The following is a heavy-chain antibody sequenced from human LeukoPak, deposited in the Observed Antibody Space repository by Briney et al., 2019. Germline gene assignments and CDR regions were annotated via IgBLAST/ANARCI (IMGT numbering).Heavy chain of an antibody. CDR3: AKGGIAAAGTSFYFDY. Sequence: GGSLRLSCAAPGFTFSSYTMSWVRQAPGKGLEWVSGISGSGSGTYYPDSVKGRFTISRDNSKNTLYLQMNSLRAEDTAVYYCAKGGIAAAGTSFYFDYWGQGTLVTVSS. J-gene: IGHJ4*02. V-gene: IGHV3-23*01. CDR2: ISGSGSGT. D-gene: IGHD6-13*01. CDR1: GFTFSSYT.